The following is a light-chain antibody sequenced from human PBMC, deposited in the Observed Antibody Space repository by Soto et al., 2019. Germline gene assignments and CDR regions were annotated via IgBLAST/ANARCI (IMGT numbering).Light chain of an antibody. CDR2: DAF. CDR1: QSVSRNY. Sequence: EIVLTQSPGTLSLSPGERATLSCRASQSVSRNYLAWYQQKPGQAPRLLIYDAFTRATGIPDRFSGSGSGADFTLTINRLEPEDFAVYFCQQYGRTPLTFGGGTRWIT. J-gene: IGKJ4*01. CDR3: QQYGRTPLT. V-gene: IGKV3-20*01.